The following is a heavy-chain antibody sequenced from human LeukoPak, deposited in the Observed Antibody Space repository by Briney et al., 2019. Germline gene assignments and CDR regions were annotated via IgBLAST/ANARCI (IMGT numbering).Heavy chain of an antibody. V-gene: IGHV3-33*01. CDR3: AREEPSSGLDY. Sequence: GGSLRLSCAASGFTFSSYGMHWVRQAPGKGLEWVAVIWYDGSNKYYADSVKGRFTISRDNSKNTLYLQMNSLRAEDTAVYYCAREEPSSGLDYWGQGTLVTVSS. CDR1: GFTFSSYG. D-gene: IGHD6-19*01. CDR2: IWYDGSNK. J-gene: IGHJ4*02.